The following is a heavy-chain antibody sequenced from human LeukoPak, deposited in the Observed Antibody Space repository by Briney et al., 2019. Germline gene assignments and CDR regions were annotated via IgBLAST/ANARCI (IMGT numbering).Heavy chain of an antibody. CDR3: AREGCTYSSNLDYFDY. D-gene: IGHD6-13*01. J-gene: IGHJ4*02. CDR1: GFTFRSHT. CDR2: ISSNGYYI. Sequence: GGSLRLSCAASGFTFRSHTINWVRQPPGKGLEWVSSISSNGYYIYYADSVKGRFTISRDNAKNSLYLQMDSLRAEDTAMYYCAREGCTYSSNLDYFDYWGQGTLVTVSS. V-gene: IGHV3-21*01.